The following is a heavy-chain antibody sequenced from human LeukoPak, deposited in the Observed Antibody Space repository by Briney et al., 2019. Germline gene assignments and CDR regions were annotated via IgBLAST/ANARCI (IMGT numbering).Heavy chain of an antibody. CDR1: GYSFTDYY. J-gene: IGHJ4*03. D-gene: IGHD3-3*01. CDR3: ARAVRRPGVPDVFGL. V-gene: IGHV1-2*02. Sequence: WASVKVSCKTSGYSFTDYYMHWVRQAPGQGLEWMGWINPNSGGTSSAQKFQGRVTMTRDTSISTVYMEVSWLTSDDTAIYYCARAVRRPGVPDVFGLWGQGTLVNVFS. CDR2: INPNSGGT.